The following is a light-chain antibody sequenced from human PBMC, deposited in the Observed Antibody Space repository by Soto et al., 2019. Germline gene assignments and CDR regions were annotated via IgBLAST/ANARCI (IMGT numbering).Light chain of an antibody. CDR3: QPSYSPPYT. CDR2: AAS. J-gene: IGKJ2*01. CDR1: QSISTF. Sequence: DIQMTQSPSSLSASVGDRVTITCRASQSISTFPNWYQQKSGKAPKLLIYAASSLVDGVPSRFSGSGSGTDFTRTISSLQPEDFATYYCQPSYSPPYTFGRGTKREIK. V-gene: IGKV1-39*01.